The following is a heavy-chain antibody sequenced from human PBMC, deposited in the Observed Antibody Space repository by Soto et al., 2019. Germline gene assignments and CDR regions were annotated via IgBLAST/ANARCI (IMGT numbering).Heavy chain of an antibody. D-gene: IGHD5-12*01. V-gene: IGHV3-33*01. J-gene: IGHJ3*02. Sequence: GGFLRLSCAASGFIFSSYGMHWVRQAPGKGLEWVAVIWYDGSSKYYADSVKGRFTISRDNSKNTLYLQMNSLRAEDTAVYYCASGYDDDAFDIWGQGTMVTVSS. CDR1: GFIFSSYG. CDR3: ASGYDDDAFDI. CDR2: IWYDGSSK.